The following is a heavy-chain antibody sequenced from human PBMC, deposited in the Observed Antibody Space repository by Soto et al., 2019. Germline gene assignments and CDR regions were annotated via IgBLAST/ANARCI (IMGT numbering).Heavy chain of an antibody. D-gene: IGHD3-3*01. CDR3: ARDPGAGFWSGYFPY. CDR2: IYSGGST. J-gene: IGHJ4*02. V-gene: IGHV3-66*01. CDR1: GFTVSSNY. Sequence: EVQLVESGGGLVQPGGSLRLSCAASGFTVSSNYMSWVRQAPGKGLEWVSVIYSGGSTYYADSVKGRFTISRDNSKNTLYLQMNSLRAEDTAVYYCARDPGAGFWSGYFPYWGQGTLVTVSS.